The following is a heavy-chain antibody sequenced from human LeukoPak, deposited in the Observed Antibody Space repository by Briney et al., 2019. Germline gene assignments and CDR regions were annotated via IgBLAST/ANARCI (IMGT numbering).Heavy chain of an antibody. CDR3: AKADATIGGAFDI. Sequence: AGGSLRLSCAASGLTFRNYAMSWVRQAPGKGLEWVSIMSGTGDSTYYAASMKGRFTIPRDNPRNTVYLQMNSLRAEDTAVYFCAKADATIGGAFDIWGQGTMVTVSS. CDR1: GLTFRNYA. D-gene: IGHD3-3*01. J-gene: IGHJ3*02. CDR2: MSGTGDST. V-gene: IGHV3-23*01.